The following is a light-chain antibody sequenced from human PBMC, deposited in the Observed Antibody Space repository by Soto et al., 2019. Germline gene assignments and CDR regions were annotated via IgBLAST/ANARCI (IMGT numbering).Light chain of an antibody. CDR2: GAS. Sequence: EIVLTQSPGTLSLSPGERATLSCRASQSVSSSYFAWYQQKPGQAPRLLIYGASSRATGIPDRFSGSGSGTDFTLTISRLDPEDFAVYYCQQYGSSSPITFGQGTRLEIK. CDR1: QSVSSSY. J-gene: IGKJ5*01. V-gene: IGKV3-20*01. CDR3: QQYGSSSPIT.